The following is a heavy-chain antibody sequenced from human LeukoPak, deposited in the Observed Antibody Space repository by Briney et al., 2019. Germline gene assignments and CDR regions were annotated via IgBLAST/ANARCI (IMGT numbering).Heavy chain of an antibody. Sequence: ASVKVSCKASGYTFTGYYMHWVRQAPGQGLEWVGRINPNSGGTNYAQKFQGRVTMTRDTSISTAYMELSRLRSDDTAVYYCARQQLGFYYYMDVWGKGTTVTVSS. D-gene: IGHD6-13*01. V-gene: IGHV1-2*06. J-gene: IGHJ6*03. CDR2: INPNSGGT. CDR3: ARQQLGFYYYMDV. CDR1: GYTFTGYY.